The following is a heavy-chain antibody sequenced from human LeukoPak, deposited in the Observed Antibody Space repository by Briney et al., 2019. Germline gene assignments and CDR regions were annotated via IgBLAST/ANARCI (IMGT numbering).Heavy chain of an antibody. CDR3: AREPIVVVPAARDHYYYGMDV. Sequence: ASVKVSCKASGYAFTGYYMHWVRQAPGQGLEWMGWINPNSGGTNYAQKFQGRVTMTRDTSISTAYMELSRLRSGDTAVYYCAREPIVVVPAARDHYYYGMDVWGQGTTVTVSS. D-gene: IGHD2-2*01. V-gene: IGHV1-2*02. J-gene: IGHJ6*02. CDR2: INPNSGGT. CDR1: GYAFTGYY.